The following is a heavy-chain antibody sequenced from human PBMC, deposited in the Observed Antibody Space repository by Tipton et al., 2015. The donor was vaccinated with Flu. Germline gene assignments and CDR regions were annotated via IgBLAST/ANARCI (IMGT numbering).Heavy chain of an antibody. CDR3: ARDRLEHTDHYYYYYMDV. CDR1: GFTFSSYW. D-gene: IGHD1/OR15-1a*01. CDR2: IKQDGSEK. V-gene: IGHV3-7*03. J-gene: IGHJ6*03. Sequence: SLRLSCAASGFTFSSYWMSWVRQAPGKGLEWVANIKQDGSEKYYVDSVKGRFTISRDNAKNSLYLQMNSLRAEDTAVYYCARDRLEHTDHYYYYYMDVWGKGTTVTVSS.